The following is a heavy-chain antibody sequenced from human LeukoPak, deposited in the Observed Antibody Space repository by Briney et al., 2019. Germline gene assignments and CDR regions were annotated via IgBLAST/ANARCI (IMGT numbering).Heavy chain of an antibody. CDR2: IVHSGST. J-gene: IGHJ4*02. Sequence: PSETLSLTCGVYGGSFSGYYWSWIRQPPGKGLEWIGEIVHSGSTNYNPSLKSRVTISVDTSKNQFSLKLTSVTAADTAVYYCARQTGSGLFILPGGQGTLVTVSS. CDR3: ARQTGSGLFILP. V-gene: IGHV4-34*12. D-gene: IGHD3/OR15-3a*01. CDR1: GGSFSGYY.